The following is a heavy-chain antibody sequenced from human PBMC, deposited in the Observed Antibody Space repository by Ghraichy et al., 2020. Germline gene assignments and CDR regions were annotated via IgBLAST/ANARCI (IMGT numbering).Heavy chain of an antibody. CDR1: GFSFSTSA. CDR2: ITASGDGT. V-gene: IGHV3-23*01. CDR3: AKVDQKRYFEY. J-gene: IGHJ4*02. D-gene: IGHD1-14*01. Sequence: GESLNISCAVSGFSFSTSAMRWVRQAPGKGPEWVSSITASGDGTYYSDSVNGRFTISRDNSKGTLYLHMNSLRVEDTAIYYCAKVDQKRYFEYWGQGTLVTVSS.